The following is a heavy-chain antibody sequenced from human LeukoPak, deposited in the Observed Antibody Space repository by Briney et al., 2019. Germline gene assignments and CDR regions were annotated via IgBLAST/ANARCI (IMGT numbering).Heavy chain of an antibody. J-gene: IGHJ4*02. CDR3: ARHFDTSAYYSFDY. D-gene: IGHD3-22*01. V-gene: IGHV3-23*01. CDR2: IRYSGHST. CDR1: GFTFSSHA. Sequence: PGGSLRLSCAASGFTFSSHAMSWVRQAPGKGLEWVSTIRYSGHSTYYADSVKGRFTISRDNSEKTMYLQMNSLRAEDTAVYYCARHFDTSAYYSFDYWGQGALVTVSS.